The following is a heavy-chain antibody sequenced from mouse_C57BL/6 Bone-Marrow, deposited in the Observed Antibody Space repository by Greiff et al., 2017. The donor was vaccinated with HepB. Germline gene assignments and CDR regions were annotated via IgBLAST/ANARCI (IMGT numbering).Heavy chain of an antibody. V-gene: IGHV1-81*01. CDR2: IYPRSGNT. D-gene: IGHD1-1*01. Sequence: VQLQQSGAELARPGASVKLSCKASGYTFTSYGISWVKQRTGQGLEWIGEIYPRSGNTYYNEKFKGKATLTADKSSSAAYMELRSLTSEDSAVYFCARSRMITTVVAPYFDYWGQGTTLTVSS. CDR1: GYTFTSYG. J-gene: IGHJ2*01. CDR3: ARSRMITTVVAPYFDY.